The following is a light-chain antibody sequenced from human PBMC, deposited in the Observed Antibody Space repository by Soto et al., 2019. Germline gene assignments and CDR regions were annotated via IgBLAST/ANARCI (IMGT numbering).Light chain of an antibody. CDR2: DAS. CDR1: QSISSW. V-gene: IGKV1-5*01. CDR3: QQYENYWT. J-gene: IGKJ1*01. Sequence: PVTPSHDTLSATPVARVTITCRASQSISSWLAWYQHKPGKAPKLLIYDASNLDSGVPSRFSGSGSGTEFSLTISNLQPDDCATYYCQQYENYWTFGQGTKVDIK.